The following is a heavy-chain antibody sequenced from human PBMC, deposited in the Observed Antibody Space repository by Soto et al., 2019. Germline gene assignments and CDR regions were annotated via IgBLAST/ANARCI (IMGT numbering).Heavy chain of an antibody. CDR3: ARDNGWGKYYPY. D-gene: IGHD7-27*01. Sequence: QVQLQESGPGLVKPSQTLSLTCTVSGDSISSGGYYWSWIRQHPGRGLEWIGCIYDRGSIYDSGSTSYNPSLKSRVTISVDTSENQFSLKLSSVTAADTAVYFCARDNGWGKYYPYWGQGTLVTVSS. CDR2: IYDSGST. J-gene: IGHJ1*01. CDR1: GDSISSGGYY. V-gene: IGHV4-31*10.